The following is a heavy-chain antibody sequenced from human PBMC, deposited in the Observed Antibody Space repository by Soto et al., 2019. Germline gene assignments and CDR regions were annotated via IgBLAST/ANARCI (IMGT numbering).Heavy chain of an antibody. CDR2: INPNSGGT. V-gene: IGHV1-2*04. J-gene: IGHJ6*04. Sequence: QVQLVQSGAEVKKPAASVQVSCKASGYTFTGYYMHWVRQAPGQGLEWMGWINPNSGGTNYAQKFQGWVTMNMDRSISTVNMELSRQRSDDMAGYYCATAEAAEPPSYDYDGMDGWGEGRKVAVSS. D-gene: IGHD6-13*01. CDR3: ATAEAAEPPSYDYDGMDG. CDR1: GYTFTGYY.